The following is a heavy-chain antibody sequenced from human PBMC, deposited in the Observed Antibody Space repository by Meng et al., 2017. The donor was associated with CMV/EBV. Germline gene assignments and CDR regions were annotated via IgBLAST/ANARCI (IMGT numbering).Heavy chain of an antibody. CDR1: GVSPRTSGVG. J-gene: IGHJ5*02. CDR3: AHRGRIAAAGTDWFDP. D-gene: IGHD6-13*01. CDR2: IYWDDDK. Sequence: ITLEETCPPLLKPTQTLTLTCTFSGVSPRTSGVGVGWIRHPPGKALEWLALIYWDDDKRYSPSLKSRLTITKDTSKNPVVLTMTNMDSVDTATYYCAHRGRIAAAGTDWFDPWGQGTLVTVSS. V-gene: IGHV2-5*02.